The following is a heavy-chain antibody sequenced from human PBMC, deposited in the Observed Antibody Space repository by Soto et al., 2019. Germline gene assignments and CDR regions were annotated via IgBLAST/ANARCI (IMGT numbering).Heavy chain of an antibody. CDR3: ASVPKKVVPYGMDV. CDR1: GGSISSSSYY. V-gene: IGHV4-39*01. D-gene: IGHD2-8*01. CDR2: IYYSGST. Sequence: QLQLQESGPGLVKPSETLSLTCTVSGGSISSSSYYWGWIRQPPGKGLEWIGSIYYSGSTYYNPSLKSRVTISVDTSKNQFSLKLSSVTAADTAVYYCASVPKKVVPYGMDVWGQGTTVTVSS. J-gene: IGHJ6*02.